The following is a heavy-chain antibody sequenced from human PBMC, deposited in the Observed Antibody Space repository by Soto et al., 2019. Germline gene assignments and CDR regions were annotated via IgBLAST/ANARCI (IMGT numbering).Heavy chain of an antibody. V-gene: IGHV4-4*02. CDR1: GGSISSSNW. CDR3: AGRGLPFDY. CDR2: IYHSGST. J-gene: IGHJ4*02. D-gene: IGHD4-17*01. Sequence: QVQLQASGPGLVKPSGTLSLTCAVSGGSISSSNWWSWVRQPPGKALEWIGEIYHSGSTNYHPSLKSRVTISGDKSKNQCSLKLSSVTAADTAVYYWAGRGLPFDYWGQGTLVTVSS.